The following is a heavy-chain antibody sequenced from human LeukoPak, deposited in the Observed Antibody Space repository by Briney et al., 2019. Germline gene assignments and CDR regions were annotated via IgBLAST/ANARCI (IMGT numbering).Heavy chain of an antibody. J-gene: IGHJ4*02. CDR3: AKDPSPGYYGFWTHYFDY. CDR1: GFTFSSYA. D-gene: IGHD3-3*01. V-gene: IGHV3-23*01. CDR2: ISGSGGST. Sequence: GGSLRLSCAASGFTFSSYAMSWVRQAPGKGLEWVSAISGSGGSTYYADSVKGRFTISRDNSKNTLYLQMNSLRAEDTAVYYCAKDPSPGYYGFWTHYFDYWGQGTLVTVSS.